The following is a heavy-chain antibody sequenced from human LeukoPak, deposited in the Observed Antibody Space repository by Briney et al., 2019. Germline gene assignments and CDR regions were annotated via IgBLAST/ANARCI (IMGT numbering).Heavy chain of an antibody. CDR2: IKQDGSEK. D-gene: IGHD1-26*01. V-gene: IGHV3-7*01. CDR3: ARDKEEGSSSGSIFDI. Sequence: GGSLRLSCATSGFSFNNCWMSWVRQAPGKGLEWVANIKQDGSEKHYVDSGKGRFTISRDNAKNSLYLQMNSLRAEDTAVYYCARDKEEGSSSGSIFDIWGQGTMVTVSS. J-gene: IGHJ3*02. CDR1: GFSFNNCW.